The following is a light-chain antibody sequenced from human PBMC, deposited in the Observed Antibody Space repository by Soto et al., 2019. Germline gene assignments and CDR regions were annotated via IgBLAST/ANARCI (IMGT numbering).Light chain of an antibody. J-gene: IGKJ1*01. CDR1: QSIGHS. CDR3: QQISITPPT. CDR2: AAS. V-gene: IGKV1-39*01. Sequence: DIQMTQSPSSLSASAGDRVTITCRASQSIGHSLNWYQQKPGKAPKPLIYAASSLQSGVPSRFSGSGSGTDFTLTISSLQPDDFATYYCQQISITPPTFGQGTKVEI.